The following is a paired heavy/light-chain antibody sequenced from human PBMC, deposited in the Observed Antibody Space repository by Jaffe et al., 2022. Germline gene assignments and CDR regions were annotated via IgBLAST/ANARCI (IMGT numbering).Heavy chain of an antibody. CDR2: IYSNGKT. J-gene: IGHJ4*02. CDR3: ARGGGAYCGNDCYRAFDY. CDR1: GITVRSDY. V-gene: IGHV3-66*02. Sequence: EVQLVESGGGLVQPGGSLRLSCAASGITVRSDYMSWVRQAPGKGLEWVSVIYSNGKTYYADSVKGRFTISRDSSKNTLYVQMNSLREEDTAVYYCARGGGAYCGNDCYRAFDYWGQGTLVTVSS. D-gene: IGHD2-21*02.
Light chain of an antibody. J-gene: IGLJ1*01. Sequence: QSALTQPRSVSGFPGQSVTISCTGTSNDVGGYDYVSWYQQHPGKAPKLIIYDVRKRPSGVPDRFSGSKSGNTASLTVSGLQPEDEADFYCCSFAGSNAYVFGSGTEVTVL. CDR1: SNDVGGYDY. CDR2: DVR. CDR3: CSFAGSNAYV. V-gene: IGLV2-11*01.